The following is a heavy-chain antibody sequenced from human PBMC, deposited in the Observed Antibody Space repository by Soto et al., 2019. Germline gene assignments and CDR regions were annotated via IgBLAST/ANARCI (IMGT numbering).Heavy chain of an antibody. CDR1: GFTFSSYG. J-gene: IGHJ4*02. CDR2: ISYDGSNK. V-gene: IGHV3-30*18. CDR3: AKEGPTAMDTFDY. Sequence: LRLSCAASGFTFSSYGMHWVRQAPGKGLEWVAVISYDGSNKYYADSVKGRITISRENSKNTLYLQMNSLRAEETAVYYCAKEGPTAMDTFDYWGQGTLVTVSS. D-gene: IGHD5-18*01.